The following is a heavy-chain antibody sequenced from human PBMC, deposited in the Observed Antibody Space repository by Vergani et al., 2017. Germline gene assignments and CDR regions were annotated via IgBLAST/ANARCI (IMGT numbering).Heavy chain of an antibody. J-gene: IGHJ5*02. CDR3: ARGRVVPAAIHGDSWFDP. CDR1: GYTFTGYY. D-gene: IGHD2-2*02. Sequence: QVQLVQSGAEVKKPGASVKVSCKASGYTFTGYYMHWVRQAPGQGLEWMGWINPNSGGTNYAQKFQGRVTMTRDTSISTAYMELSRLRSDDTAVYYCARGRVVPAAIHGDSWFDPWGQGTLVTVSS. CDR2: INPNSGGT. V-gene: IGHV1-2*02.